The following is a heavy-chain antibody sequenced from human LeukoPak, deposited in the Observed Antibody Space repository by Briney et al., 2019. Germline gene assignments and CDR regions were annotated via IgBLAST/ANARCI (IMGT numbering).Heavy chain of an antibody. V-gene: IGHV1-69*05. J-gene: IGHJ3*02. D-gene: IGHD3-22*01. CDR1: GGTFSSYA. Sequence: ASVKVSCKASGGTFSSYAISWVRQAPGQGLEWMGGIIPIFGTANYAQKFQGRVTITTDESTSTAYMELSSLRSEDTAVYYCARALPYYDSSGYYHGAHAFDIWGQGTMVTVSS. CDR3: ARALPYYDSSGYYHGAHAFDI. CDR2: IIPIFGTA.